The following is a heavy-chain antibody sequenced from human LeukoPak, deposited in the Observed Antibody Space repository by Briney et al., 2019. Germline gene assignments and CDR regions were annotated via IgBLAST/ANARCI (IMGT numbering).Heavy chain of an antibody. D-gene: IGHD6-19*01. CDR3: AIVAATWYYCHY. V-gene: IGHV5-51*01. J-gene: IGHJ4*01. Sequence: GSRQIPGKGTGYPFTNYWIGWVRQLPGKGLEWMGNTYPGDSDTRYSPSCQGQVTISADKSISTAYLQWSSLEASDTAMYYCAIVAATWYYCHYWGQGTLVTVSS. CDR1: GYPFTNYW. CDR2: TYPGDSDT.